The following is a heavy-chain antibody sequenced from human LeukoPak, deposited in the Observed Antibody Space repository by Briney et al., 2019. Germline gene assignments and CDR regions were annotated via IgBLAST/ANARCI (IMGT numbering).Heavy chain of an antibody. CDR1: GFTFDDYA. D-gene: IGHD3-3*01. J-gene: IGHJ4*02. CDR3: AKDIYDFWSGYHLDY. Sequence: GGSLRLPCAASGFTFDDYAMHWVRQAPGKGLEWVSGISWNSGSIGYADSVKGRFTISRDNAKNSLYLQMNSLRAEDTALYYCAKDIYDFWSGYHLDYWGQGTLVTVSS. V-gene: IGHV3-9*01. CDR2: ISWNSGSI.